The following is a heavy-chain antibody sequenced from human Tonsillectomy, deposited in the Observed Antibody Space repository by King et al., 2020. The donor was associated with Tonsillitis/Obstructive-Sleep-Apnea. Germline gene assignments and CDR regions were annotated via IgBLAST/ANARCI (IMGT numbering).Heavy chain of an antibody. Sequence: QLQLQESGPGLVKPSETLSLTCTVSGGSISSYYWSWIRQPPGKGLEWIGYIYYSGSTNYNPSLKSRVTISVDTSKNQFSLKLSSVTAADTAVYYCARAILDWSGYWDYWGQGTLVTVSS. D-gene: IGHD3-3*01. V-gene: IGHV4-59*01. J-gene: IGHJ4*02. CDR3: ARAILDWSGYWDY. CDR2: IYYSGST. CDR1: GGSISSYY.